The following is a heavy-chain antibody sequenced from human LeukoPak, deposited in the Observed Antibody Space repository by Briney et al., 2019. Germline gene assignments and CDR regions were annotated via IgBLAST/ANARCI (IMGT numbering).Heavy chain of an antibody. CDR3: AKGVSTGWSFDY. D-gene: IGHD6-19*01. CDR2: TSYHGNDQ. J-gene: IGHJ4*02. V-gene: IGHV3-30*02. CDR1: GFTFNNYG. Sequence: PGGSLRLSCAASGFTFNNYGMHWVRQAPGKGLEWVTFTSYHGNDQYYADSVQGRSIISRDNSKNTLYLQINSLTIEDTAVYYCAKGVSTGWSFDYWGQGALVTVSS.